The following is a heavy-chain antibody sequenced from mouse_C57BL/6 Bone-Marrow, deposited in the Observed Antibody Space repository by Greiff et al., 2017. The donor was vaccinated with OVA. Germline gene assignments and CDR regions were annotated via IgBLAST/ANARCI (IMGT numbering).Heavy chain of an antibody. D-gene: IGHD1-1*01. Sequence: QVQLQQSGAELAKPGASVKLSCKASGYTFTSYWMHWVKQRPGQGLEWIGYINPSSGYTKYNQKFKDKATLTVDKSSSTAYMQLSSLTYEDSAVYYCAKNPLYYCGSRFDYWGQGTTLTVSA. V-gene: IGHV1-7*01. CDR3: AKNPLYYCGSRFDY. CDR2: INPSSGYT. CDR1: GYTFTSYW. J-gene: IGHJ2*01.